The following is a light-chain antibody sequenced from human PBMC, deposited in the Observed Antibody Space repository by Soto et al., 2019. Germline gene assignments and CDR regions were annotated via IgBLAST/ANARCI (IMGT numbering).Light chain of an antibody. CDR2: DVS. J-gene: IGLJ1*01. V-gene: IGLV2-14*01. Sequence: QSALTQPASVSGSPGQSIAISCTGTSSDVGGYSYVSWYQQQPGKAPKLVISDVSNRPSGVSDRFSGSKSGNTASLTISGLQTEDEADYYCAQYTTSSTYVFGTGTKLTVL. CDR3: AQYTTSSTYV. CDR1: SSDVGGYSY.